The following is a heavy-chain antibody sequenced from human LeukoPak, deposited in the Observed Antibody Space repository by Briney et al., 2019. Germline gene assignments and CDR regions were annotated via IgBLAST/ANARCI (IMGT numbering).Heavy chain of an antibody. D-gene: IGHD6-13*01. CDR1: GFTFSSYG. J-gene: IGHJ6*02. CDR2: IWYDGSNK. CDR3: ARALNSSWDYYYGMDV. Sequence: QSGGSLRLSCAASGFTFSSYGMHWVRQAPGKGPEWVAVIWYDGSNKYYADSVKGRFTISRDNSKNTLYLQMNSLRAEDTAVYYCARALNSSWDYYYGMDVWGQGTTVTVSS. V-gene: IGHV3-33*01.